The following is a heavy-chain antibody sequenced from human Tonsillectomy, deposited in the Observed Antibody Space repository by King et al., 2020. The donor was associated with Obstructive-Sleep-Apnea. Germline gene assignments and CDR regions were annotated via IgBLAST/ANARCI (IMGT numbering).Heavy chain of an antibody. CDR3: AKVVERQDFDY. CDR1: GFTFSNCA. V-gene: IGHV3-23*04. Sequence: VQLVESGGGLVQPGGSLRLSCAASGFTFSNCAMTWVRHSPGKGLEWVSGISGSGSGTYYAHSGKGRFTISRDNSKNTLYLQMHSLRAEDTAVYYCAKVVERQDFDYWGQGTLVTVSS. D-gene: IGHD1-1*01. J-gene: IGHJ4*02. CDR2: ISGSGSGT.